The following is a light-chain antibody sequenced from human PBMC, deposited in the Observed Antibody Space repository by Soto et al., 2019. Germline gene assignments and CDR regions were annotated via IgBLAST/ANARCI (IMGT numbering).Light chain of an antibody. CDR1: QTISSW. Sequence: DIQMTQSPSTLSGSVGDRVTITCRASQTISSWLAWYQQRPGKVPKLLIYDASNLGSGVPSRFSGSGSGTDFTLTISSLQPGDFATYYCQHYNTYPWTFGHGTKVAIK. J-gene: IGKJ1*01. CDR2: DAS. V-gene: IGKV1-5*01. CDR3: QHYNTYPWT.